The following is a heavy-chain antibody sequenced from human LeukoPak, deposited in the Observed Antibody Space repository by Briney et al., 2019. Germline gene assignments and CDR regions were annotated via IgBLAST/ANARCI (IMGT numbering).Heavy chain of an antibody. Sequence: SETLSLTCTVSGGSISSSSYYWGWIRPPPGQGLEWIGSIYYSGSTYYNPSLKSRVTISVDTSKNQFSLKLSSVTAADTAVYYCARRMRGTDYWGQGTLVTVSS. CDR1: GGSISSSSYY. V-gene: IGHV4-39*01. J-gene: IGHJ4*02. CDR2: IYYSGST. CDR3: ARRMRGTDY.